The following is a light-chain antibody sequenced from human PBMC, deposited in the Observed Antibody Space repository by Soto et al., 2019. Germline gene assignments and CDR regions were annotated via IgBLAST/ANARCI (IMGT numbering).Light chain of an antibody. CDR2: EAS. V-gene: IGKV1-9*01. CDR3: QQLNSYPLT. CDR1: HDISTY. Sequence: DIPLTQSPSLLSVSVGARVSLXCRASHDISTYLAWYQQKPGKAPKLMIYEASTLQSGVPSRFSGSGSGTDFTLTISCLQSEDFATYHCQQLNSYPLTFGGGTKVDIK. J-gene: IGKJ4*01.